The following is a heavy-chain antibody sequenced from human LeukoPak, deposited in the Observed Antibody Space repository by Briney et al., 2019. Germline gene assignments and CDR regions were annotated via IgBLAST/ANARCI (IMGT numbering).Heavy chain of an antibody. J-gene: IGHJ5*02. D-gene: IGHD3-3*01. CDR2: IYYSGST. V-gene: IGHV4-59*08. CDR3: ARQGGYDFWSQDWFDP. Sequence: SETLSLTCTVSGGSISSYYWSWIRQPAGKGLEWIGYIYYSGSTNYNPSLKSRVTISVDTSKNQFSLKLSSVTAADTAVYYCARQGGYDFWSQDWFDPWGQGTLVTVSS. CDR1: GGSISSYY.